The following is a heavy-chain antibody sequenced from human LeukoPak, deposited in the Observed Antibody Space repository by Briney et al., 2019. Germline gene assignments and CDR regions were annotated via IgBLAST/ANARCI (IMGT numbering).Heavy chain of an antibody. Sequence: SETLSLTCAVYGGSFSGYYWSWIRQPPGKGLEWIGEINHSGSTNYNPSLKSRVTISVDTSKNQFSLKLSSVTAADTAVYYCARYCTNGVCSHFDYWGQGTLVTVSS. CDR3: ARYCTNGVCSHFDY. CDR1: GGSFSGYY. V-gene: IGHV4-34*01. CDR2: INHSGST. J-gene: IGHJ4*02. D-gene: IGHD2-8*01.